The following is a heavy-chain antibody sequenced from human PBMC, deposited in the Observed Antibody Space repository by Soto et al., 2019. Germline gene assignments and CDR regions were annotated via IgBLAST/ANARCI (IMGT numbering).Heavy chain of an antibody. CDR2: ISFDGSNK. D-gene: IGHD2-15*01. J-gene: IGHJ4*02. CDR1: GFSFNSFA. V-gene: IGHV3-30-3*01. CDR3: ARGDSGGTLGYCDY. Sequence: HVKLVESGGGVVQPGRSLRLSCAVSGFSFNSFAMHWVRQAPGKGLEWVAVISFDGSNKYYADSVKGRFTISRDNSRNTLALQMNSLRADDTAVYHCARGDSGGTLGYCDYWGQGTLVTVSS.